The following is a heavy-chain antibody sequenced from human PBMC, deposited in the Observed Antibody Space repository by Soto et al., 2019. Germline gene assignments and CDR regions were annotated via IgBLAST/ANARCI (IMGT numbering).Heavy chain of an antibody. V-gene: IGHV1-8*01. CDR3: ARGRGVNRVRG. J-gene: IGHJ4*02. D-gene: IGHD3-10*01. CDR1: GYTFSSYD. Sequence: QVQLVQSGAEVKKPGASVKVSCKASGYTFSSYDINWVRQATGQGLEWMGWMNPSSGHAGYAQKFQGRVTMTRDTAISTAYMELSSLTSEDTAVYFCARGRGVNRVRGWGQGTLVTVSS. CDR2: MNPSSGHA.